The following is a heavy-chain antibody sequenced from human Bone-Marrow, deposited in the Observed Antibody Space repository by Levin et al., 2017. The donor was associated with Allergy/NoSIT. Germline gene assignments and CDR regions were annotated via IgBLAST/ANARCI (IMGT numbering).Heavy chain of an antibody. V-gene: IGHV1-69*10. CDR3: ASTYNSDSGGIYALANFYNYVMDA. CDR2: IIPTHETT. CDR1: GGTFSTFV. Sequence: SVKVSCKASGGTFSTFVISWVRQAPGQGLEWMGGIIPTHETTNYAQNFQGRVTITADKSTRTAYMELNSLRSEDSGMYFCASTYNSDSGGIYALANFYNYVMDAWGQGTTVTVSS. J-gene: IGHJ6*02. D-gene: IGHD3-22*01.